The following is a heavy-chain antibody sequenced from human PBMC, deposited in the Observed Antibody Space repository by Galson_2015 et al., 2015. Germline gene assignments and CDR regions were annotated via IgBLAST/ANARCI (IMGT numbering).Heavy chain of an antibody. CDR3: ARSSGSYQSVEYFDY. Sequence: SVKVSCKASGGTFSSYAISWVRQAPGQGLEWMGGIIPIFGTANYAQKFQGRVTITADESTSTAYMELSSLRSEDTAAYYCARSSGSYQSVEYFDYWGQGTLVTVSS. CDR1: GGTFSSYA. CDR2: IIPIFGTA. V-gene: IGHV1-69*13. J-gene: IGHJ4*02. D-gene: IGHD1-26*01.